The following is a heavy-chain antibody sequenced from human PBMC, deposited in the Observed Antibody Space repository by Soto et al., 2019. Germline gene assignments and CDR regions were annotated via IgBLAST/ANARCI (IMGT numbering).Heavy chain of an antibody. CDR3: ARDLSGTIDY. CDR2: IWLDGRNE. J-gene: IGHJ4*02. CDR1: GFTFSNYG. D-gene: IGHD1-7*01. V-gene: IGHV3-33*01. Sequence: QVQLVESGGGVVQPGRSLRLSCAASGFTFSNYGMHWVRQAPGKGLEWVAVIWLDGRNEYYTDSVKGRFTISRDDSKNTVFLQLNSLRAEDTAVYYCARDLSGTIDYWGQGILVTVSS.